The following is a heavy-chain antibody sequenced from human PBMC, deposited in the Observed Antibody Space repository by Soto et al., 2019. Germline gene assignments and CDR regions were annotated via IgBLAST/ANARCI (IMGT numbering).Heavy chain of an antibody. Sequence: ESLKISCKRSGYSFTSHWIGLVRQTSGKGLVWLGIIYPGDSDTRYSPSFQGQVTISADKSISTAYLQWSSLKASDTAMYYCARQGGYNWNQIYYYYGMDVWGQGITVTVSS. CDR3: ARQGGYNWNQIYYYYGMDV. D-gene: IGHD1-20*01. CDR1: GYSFTSHW. CDR2: IYPGDSDT. V-gene: IGHV5-51*01. J-gene: IGHJ6*02.